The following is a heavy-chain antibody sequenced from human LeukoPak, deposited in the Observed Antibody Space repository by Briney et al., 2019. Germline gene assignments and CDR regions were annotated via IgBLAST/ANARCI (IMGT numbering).Heavy chain of an antibody. CDR1: GGSISSGSYY. Sequence: SETLSLTCTVSGGSISSGSYYWSWIRQPAGKGLEWIGRMYTSGSTNYNPSLKSRVTISVDTSKNQFSLKLSSVTAADTAAYYCARHEGYLGPFDYWAQGTLVTVSS. CDR2: MYTSGST. J-gene: IGHJ4*02. D-gene: IGHD1-1*01. CDR3: ARHEGYLGPFDY. V-gene: IGHV4-61*02.